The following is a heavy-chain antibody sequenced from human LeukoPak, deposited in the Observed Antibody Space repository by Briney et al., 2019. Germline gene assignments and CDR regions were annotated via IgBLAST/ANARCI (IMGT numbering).Heavy chain of an antibody. D-gene: IGHD5-12*01. V-gene: IGHV4-59*08. CDR3: ARRGPNSGYSRGWNFDL. J-gene: IGHJ2*01. Sequence: PSETLSLTCTVSGGSIRSSYWSWIRQTPGKRLHWIGYIHHSGESNSNPSLKSRVTISVDTSKNQFSLKLSFVTATDTAMYYCARRGPNSGYSRGWNFDLWGRGILVTVSS. CDR1: GGSIRSSY. CDR2: IHHSGES.